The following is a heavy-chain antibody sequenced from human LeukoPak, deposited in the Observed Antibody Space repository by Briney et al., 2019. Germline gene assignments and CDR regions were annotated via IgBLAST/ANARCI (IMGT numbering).Heavy chain of an antibody. CDR2: MNPGSGNT. V-gene: IGHV1-8*03. CDR3: ASSAARLHLYYFDY. CDR1: GYSFTSYD. Sequence: ASVKVSCKAYGYSFTSYDINWVRQAPRQGLEWMAWMNPGSGNTGYVQKFQGRVTITRDTSITTSYLELTSLGSEDKAVYYCASSAARLHLYYFDYWGQGTLVTVSS. D-gene: IGHD6-6*01. J-gene: IGHJ4*02.